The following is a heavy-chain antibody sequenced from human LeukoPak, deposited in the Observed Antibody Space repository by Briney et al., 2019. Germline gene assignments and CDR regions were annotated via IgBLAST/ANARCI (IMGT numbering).Heavy chain of an antibody. CDR2: IWYDGSNK. J-gene: IGHJ6*02. CDR1: GFTFSSSA. D-gene: IGHD3-3*01. Sequence: GGSLRLSCAASGFTFSSSAMNWVRQAPGQGLEWVAVIWYDGSNKYYADSVKGRFTISRDNSKNTLYLQMNSLRAEDTAVYYCARDTFYYDFWSGYSYYYYYGMDVWGQGTTVTVSS. V-gene: IGHV3-33*08. CDR3: ARDTFYYDFWSGYSYYYYYGMDV.